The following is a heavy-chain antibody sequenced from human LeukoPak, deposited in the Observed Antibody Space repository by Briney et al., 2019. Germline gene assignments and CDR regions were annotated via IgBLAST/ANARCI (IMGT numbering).Heavy chain of an antibody. J-gene: IGHJ6*02. CDR1: GFTFSSFG. V-gene: IGHV3-30*03. CDR3: ARDRGWVVAASRGMDV. Sequence: GGSLRLSCAASGFTFSSFGMHWVRQAPGKGLEWVAAISYDGSNEHHADSVKGRFTIYRDSSKTTLYLQMNSLRAEDTAMYYCARDRGWVVAASRGMDVWGQGTTVTVS. D-gene: IGHD2-15*01. CDR2: ISYDGSNE.